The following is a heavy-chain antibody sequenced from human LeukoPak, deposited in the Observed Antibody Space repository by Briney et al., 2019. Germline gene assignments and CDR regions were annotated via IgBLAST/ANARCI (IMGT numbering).Heavy chain of an antibody. CDR3: AKEGEPSAYCYYYMDV. CDR1: GFTFSNYG. J-gene: IGHJ6*03. Sequence: PGGSLRLSCAASGFTFSNYGMHWVRQAPGKGLEWVAFIRYDGSNKYYTDSVKGRFTISRDNSRNTLFLQMNSLRTEDTAVYYCAKEGEPSAYCYYYMDVWGKGTTVTVSS. D-gene: IGHD1-14*01. V-gene: IGHV3-30*02. CDR2: IRYDGSNK.